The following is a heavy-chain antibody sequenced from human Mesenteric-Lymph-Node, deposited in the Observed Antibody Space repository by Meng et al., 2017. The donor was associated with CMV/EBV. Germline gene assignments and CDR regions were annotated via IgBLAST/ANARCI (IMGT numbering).Heavy chain of an antibody. V-gene: IGHV3-9*01. Sequence: LSLTCAASGFTFDDSAMHWVRQAPGKGLEWVSGITWNSGSIGYADSVWGRFTISRDNTKNSLFLQMNSLRAEDTALYYCARGMDVWGQGTTVTVSS. J-gene: IGHJ6*02. CDR3: ARGMDV. CDR1: GFTFDDSA. CDR2: ITWNSGSI.